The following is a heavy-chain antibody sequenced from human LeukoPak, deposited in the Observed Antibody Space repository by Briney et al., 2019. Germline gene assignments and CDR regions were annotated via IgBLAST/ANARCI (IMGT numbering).Heavy chain of an antibody. J-gene: IGHJ4*02. CDR2: IYPGDSDT. Sequence: GESLKISCKGSGYSFTSYWIGWVRQMPGKGLEWMGIIYPGDSDTRYSPSFQGQVTISADKSIKTAYLLWSSLKASDTAIYYCARQRYYFDFSGYYHDYWGQGTLVIVSA. CDR1: GYSFTSYW. D-gene: IGHD3-22*01. CDR3: ARQRYYFDFSGYYHDY. V-gene: IGHV5-51*01.